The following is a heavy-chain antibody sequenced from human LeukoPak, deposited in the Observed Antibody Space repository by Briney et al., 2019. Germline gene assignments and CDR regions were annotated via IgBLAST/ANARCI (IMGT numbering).Heavy chain of an antibody. D-gene: IGHD6-25*01. CDR3: AKRADPPQRYFQH. CDR1: GFTFSNYA. J-gene: IGHJ1*01. V-gene: IGHV3-23*01. CDR2: ISGSGGSS. Sequence: GGSLRLSCGGSGFTFSNYAMIWVRQAPGKGLEWVSGISGSGGSSFYADSVKGRFTISRDNSKNTVYLQMNSLTAADTAVYYCAKRADPPQRYFQHWGQGTLVTVSS.